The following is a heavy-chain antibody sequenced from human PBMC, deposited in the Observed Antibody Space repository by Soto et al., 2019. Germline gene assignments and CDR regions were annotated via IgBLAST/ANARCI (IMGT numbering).Heavy chain of an antibody. V-gene: IGHV1-18*01. CDR1: GYTFTSYG. Sequence: GASVKVSCKASGYTFTSYGISWVRQAPGQGLEWMGWISAYNGNTNYAQKLQGRVTMTTDTSTSTAYMELRSLRSDDTAVYYCARDTVYFDWLFTLDAFDIWGQGTMVTVSS. CDR3: ARDTVYFDWLFTLDAFDI. D-gene: IGHD3-9*01. J-gene: IGHJ3*02. CDR2: ISAYNGNT.